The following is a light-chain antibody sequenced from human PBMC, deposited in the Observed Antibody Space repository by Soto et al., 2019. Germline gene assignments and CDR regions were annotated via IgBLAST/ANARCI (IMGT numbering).Light chain of an antibody. V-gene: IGKV3-15*01. CDR2: GAS. CDR3: HQYNNWPPIT. CDR1: QSVSSN. J-gene: IGKJ5*01. Sequence: EIVMTQSPATLSVSPGERATLSCRASQSVSSNLAWYQQKPGQAPRLLIYGASTRATGIPARFSGSGSGTEFSLPISSLQSEDFAVYYCHQYNNWPPITFGQGTRLEIK.